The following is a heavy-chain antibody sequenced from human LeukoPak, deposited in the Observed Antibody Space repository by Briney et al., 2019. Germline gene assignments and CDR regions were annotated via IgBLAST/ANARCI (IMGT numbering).Heavy chain of an antibody. CDR1: GYTFTSYD. CDR3: ARWTATISNFDY. Sequence: ASVKVSCKASGYTFTSYDINWVRQATGQGLEWMGWMNPNSGNTGYAQKFQGRVTITRNTSISTAYMELSSLRSEDTAVYYCARWTATISNFDYWGQGTLVTVSS. CDR2: MNPNSGNT. D-gene: IGHD5-24*01. V-gene: IGHV1-8*03. J-gene: IGHJ4*02.